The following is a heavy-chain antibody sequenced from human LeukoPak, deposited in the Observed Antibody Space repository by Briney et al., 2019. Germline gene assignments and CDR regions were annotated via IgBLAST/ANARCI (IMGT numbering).Heavy chain of an antibody. V-gene: IGHV3-30*18. J-gene: IGHJ4*02. CDR1: GFTFSSYG. CDR3: AKAGGITIFGIVNPHFDY. Sequence: GGSLRLSCAASGFTFSSYGIHWVRQAPGKGLEWVALISYDGSNKYYADSVKGRFTISRDNSKNTLYLQMNSLRAEDTAVYYCAKAGGITIFGIVNPHFDYWGQGTLVTVSS. CDR2: ISYDGSNK. D-gene: IGHD3-3*01.